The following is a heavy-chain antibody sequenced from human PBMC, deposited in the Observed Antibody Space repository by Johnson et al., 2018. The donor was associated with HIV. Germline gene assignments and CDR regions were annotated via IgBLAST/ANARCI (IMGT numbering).Heavy chain of an antibody. CDR2: IYSGGNT. Sequence: VQLVESGGGLVQSGGSLRLSCGASGFSVSLNYMNWVRQAPGKGLEWVSIIYSGGNTYYADSVNGRFPTSRDNSKNTVYLQMNSLRAEDTAVYYCARDTVRGELELPDGFDIWGQGTMVTVSS. V-gene: IGHV3-53*01. CDR3: ARDTVRGELELPDGFDI. D-gene: IGHD1-7*01. CDR1: GFSVSLNY. J-gene: IGHJ3*02.